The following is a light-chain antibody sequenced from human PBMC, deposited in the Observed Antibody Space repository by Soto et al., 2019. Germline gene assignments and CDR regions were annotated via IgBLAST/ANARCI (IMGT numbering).Light chain of an antibody. V-gene: IGKV3-20*01. Sequence: EIVLTQSPGTLSLSPGERATLSCRASQSVSSNYLAWYQQKPGQAPRLLIYGASNRATGIPDRFSGSGSGTDFTLTINRLEPEDFAVYYCQQLGTFDQGTKVEIK. CDR1: QSVSSNY. CDR2: GAS. CDR3: QQLGT. J-gene: IGKJ1*01.